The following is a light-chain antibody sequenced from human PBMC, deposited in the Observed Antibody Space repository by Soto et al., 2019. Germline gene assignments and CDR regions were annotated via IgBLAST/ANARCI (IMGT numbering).Light chain of an antibody. Sequence: DIRMTQSPSSVSASVGDRVTITCRASQDISSCLDWYQQKQGKAPKIMIYAASSLQGGVPSRLSGSGYGTELTLTISSLQPEDFATYYCQQASSSPPTFGQGTRLEI. V-gene: IGKV1-12*01. CDR2: AAS. J-gene: IGKJ5*01. CDR3: QQASSSPPT. CDR1: QDISSC.